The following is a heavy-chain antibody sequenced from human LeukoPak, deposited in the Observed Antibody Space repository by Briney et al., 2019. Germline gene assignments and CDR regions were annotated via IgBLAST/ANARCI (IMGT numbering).Heavy chain of an antibody. Sequence: GGSLRLSCAASGFTFNGYGMHWVRQAPGKGLEWVAFIRYDGSNKYYADSVKGRFTISRDNSKNTLYLQTNSLRAEDTAVYYCAKDRLGGATFDYWGQGSLVTVSS. D-gene: IGHD1-26*01. J-gene: IGHJ4*02. CDR2: IRYDGSNK. CDR1: GFTFNGYG. CDR3: AKDRLGGATFDY. V-gene: IGHV3-30*02.